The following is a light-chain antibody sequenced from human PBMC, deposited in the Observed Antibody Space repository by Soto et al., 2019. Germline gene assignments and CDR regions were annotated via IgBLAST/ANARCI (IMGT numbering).Light chain of an antibody. CDR3: QQYGSSPRT. CDR1: QSVSSNY. J-gene: IGKJ4*01. V-gene: IGKV3-20*01. Sequence: EIVLTQSPGTLSLSPGERATLSCRASQSVSSNYLAWFQQKPGQAPGLLIYGASSRATGIPDRFSGSGSGTDFTLTISRLEPEDLAVYYCQQYGSSPRTFGGGTKVDIK. CDR2: GAS.